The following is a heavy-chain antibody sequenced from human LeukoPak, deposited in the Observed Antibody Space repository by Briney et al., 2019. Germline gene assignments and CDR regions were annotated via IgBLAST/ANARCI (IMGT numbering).Heavy chain of an antibody. CDR2: IKQDGSEK. CDR3: ARFGMDAAIDY. J-gene: IGHJ4*02. D-gene: IGHD2-15*01. V-gene: IGHV3-7*01. Sequence: GGSLRLSCAASGFTYSGYWMSWVRQAPGKGLEWVATIKQDGSEKTYVDSVEGRFTSSRDNAKSSLFLQMDSLRAEDTAVYYCARFGMDAAIDYWGQGTLVTVSS. CDR1: GFTYSGYW.